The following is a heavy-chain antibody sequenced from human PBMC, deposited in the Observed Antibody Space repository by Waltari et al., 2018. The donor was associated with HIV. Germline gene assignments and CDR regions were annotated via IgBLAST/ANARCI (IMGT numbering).Heavy chain of an antibody. D-gene: IGHD3-22*01. CDR2: IYPGDSDT. CDR1: GYSFTSYW. Sequence: EVQLVQSGAEVKKPGESLKISCKGSGYSFTSYWLGWVRQMPGKGLEWMGIIYPGDSDTRYSPSFQGQVTISADKSISTAYLQWSSLKASDTAMYYCARRGSWLGDSSGYYYSWGQGTLVTVSS. CDR3: ARRGSWLGDSSGYYYS. J-gene: IGHJ4*02. V-gene: IGHV5-51*03.